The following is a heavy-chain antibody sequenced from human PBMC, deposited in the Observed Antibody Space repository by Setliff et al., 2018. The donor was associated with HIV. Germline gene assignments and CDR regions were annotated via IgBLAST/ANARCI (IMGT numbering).Heavy chain of an antibody. CDR3: ARVVDRDYDFWSAYEY. D-gene: IGHD3-3*01. V-gene: IGHV1-2*02. Sequence: ASVKVSCKSSGYTFTAHHIHWVRQAPGQGPEWMGWIIPKSGETSYAEKFRGRVTMTRDTSLSTAYMELSWLTSDDTAVYYFARVVDRDYDFWSAYEYWGQGTMVTVSS. J-gene: IGHJ4*02. CDR1: GYTFTAHH. CDR2: IIPKSGET.